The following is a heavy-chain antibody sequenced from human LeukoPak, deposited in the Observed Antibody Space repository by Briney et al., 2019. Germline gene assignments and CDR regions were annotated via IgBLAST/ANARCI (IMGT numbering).Heavy chain of an antibody. V-gene: IGHV4-34*01. Sequence: PSETLSLTCAVYGGSFSGYYWSWIRQPPGKGLEWIGEINHSGSTNYNPSLKRRVTISVDTSKNQFSLKLSSVTAADTAVYYCARDGSYRRAGNWFDPWGQGTLVTVSS. J-gene: IGHJ5*02. CDR1: GGSFSGYY. CDR2: INHSGST. D-gene: IGHD3-16*02. CDR3: ARDGSYRRAGNWFDP.